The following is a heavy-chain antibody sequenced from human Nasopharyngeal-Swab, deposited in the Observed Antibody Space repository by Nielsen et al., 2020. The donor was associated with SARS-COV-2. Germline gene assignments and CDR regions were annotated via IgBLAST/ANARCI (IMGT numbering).Heavy chain of an antibody. CDR3: ARGFGELSPP. V-gene: IGHV1-18*01. Sequence: VLQAPGQGLEWMGWISAYDGNTNYAQKLQGRVTMTTDTSTSTAYMELRSLRSDDTAVYYCARGFGELSPPWGQGTLVTVSS. J-gene: IGHJ5*02. D-gene: IGHD3-10*01. CDR2: ISAYDGNT.